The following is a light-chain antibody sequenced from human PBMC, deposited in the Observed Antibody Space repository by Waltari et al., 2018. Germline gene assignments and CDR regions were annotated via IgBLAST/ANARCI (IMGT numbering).Light chain of an antibody. CDR1: NFGTKS. Sequence: SYVLTQPPSVSVAPGQTARISCGGDNFGTKSVHWYQQRPGQAPVVVVYDNNARPSGIPGRISGSNSGNTATLTITRVDAGDEADYYCQVWDSSSDHWVFGGGTKLTVV. V-gene: IGLV3-21*02. CDR3: QVWDSSSDHWV. CDR2: DNN. J-gene: IGLJ3*02.